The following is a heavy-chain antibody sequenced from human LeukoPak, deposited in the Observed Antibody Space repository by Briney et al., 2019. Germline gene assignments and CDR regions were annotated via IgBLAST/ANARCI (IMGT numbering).Heavy chain of an antibody. J-gene: IGHJ4*02. D-gene: IGHD3-10*01. V-gene: IGHV4-30-4*08. CDR3: ARQADYYGSGSYILD. CDR2: IYYSGST. Sequence: PSGTLSLTCTVSGGSISSGDYYWSWIRQPPGKGLEWIGYIYYSGSTYYNPSLKSRVTISVDTSKNQFSLKLSSVTAADTAVYYCARQADYYGSGSYILDWGQGTLVTVSS. CDR1: GGSISSGDYY.